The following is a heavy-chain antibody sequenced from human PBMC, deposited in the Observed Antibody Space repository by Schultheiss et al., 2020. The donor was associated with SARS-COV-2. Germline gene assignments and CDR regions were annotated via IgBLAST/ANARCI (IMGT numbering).Heavy chain of an antibody. D-gene: IGHD6-19*01. V-gene: IGHV3-23*01. Sequence: GGSLRLSCAASGFTFSDYYMSWIRQAPGKGLEWVSAISGSGGSTYYADSVKGRFTISRDNSKNTLYLQMNSLRAEDTAVYYCARGGPAVAGYFDYWGQGTLVTVSS. CDR1: GFTFSDYY. J-gene: IGHJ4*02. CDR3: ARGGPAVAGYFDY. CDR2: ISGSGGST.